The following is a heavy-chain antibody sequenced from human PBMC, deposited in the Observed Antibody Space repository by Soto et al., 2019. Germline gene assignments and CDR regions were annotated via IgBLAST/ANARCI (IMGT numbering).Heavy chain of an antibody. CDR2: ISYDGSNK. CDR1: GFTFSSYA. CDR3: ARDALPWELLGAFDI. D-gene: IGHD1-26*01. Sequence: GGSLRLSCAASGFTFSSYAMHWVRQAPGKGLEWVAVISYDGSNKYYADSVKGRFTISGDNSKNTLYLQMNSLRAEDTAVYYCARDALPWELLGAFDIWGQGTMVTVSS. J-gene: IGHJ3*02. V-gene: IGHV3-30-3*01.